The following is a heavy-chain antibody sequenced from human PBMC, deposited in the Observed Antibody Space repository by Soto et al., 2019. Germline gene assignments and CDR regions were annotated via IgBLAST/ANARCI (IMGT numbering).Heavy chain of an antibody. J-gene: IGHJ4*02. CDR3: ARGGGSTTNFGKYYFDY. Sequence: ASVKVSCKASGGAFSSYAISWVRQAPGQGLEWMGGIIPIFGTANYAQKFQGRVTITADESTSTAYMELSSLRSEDTAVYYCARGGGSTTNFGKYYFDYWGQGTLVTVSS. CDR2: IIPIFGTA. D-gene: IGHD2-2*01. V-gene: IGHV1-69*13. CDR1: GGAFSSYA.